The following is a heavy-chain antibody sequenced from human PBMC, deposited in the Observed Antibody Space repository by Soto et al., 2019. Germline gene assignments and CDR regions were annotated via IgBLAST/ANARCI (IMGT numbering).Heavy chain of an antibody. CDR2: ISYDGSNK. V-gene: IGHV3-30*18. J-gene: IGHJ4*02. Sequence: SGGSLRLSCAASGFTFSSYGMHWVRQAPGKGLEWVALISYDGSNKYFADSVKGRFTISRDNSKNTLYLQMNSLRAEDTAVYYCAKDRAAAGSRGLDYWGQGTMVTVSS. D-gene: IGHD3-10*01. CDR1: GFTFSSYG. CDR3: AKDRAAAGSRGLDY.